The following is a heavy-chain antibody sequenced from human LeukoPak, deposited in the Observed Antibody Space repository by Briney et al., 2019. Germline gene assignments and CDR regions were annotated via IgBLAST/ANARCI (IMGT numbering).Heavy chain of an antibody. CDR3: ARQGVVPNKAGWYFDL. J-gene: IGHJ2*01. D-gene: IGHD3-10*01. CDR1: DGSMSSTDHF. Sequence: PSETLSLTYIVSDGSMSSTDHFWGWIRQPPGKGLEWIGSFYYTGTIFYSPSLESRGTISIDTSKNQFSLKIRSVTAADTAVYYCARQGVVPNKAGWYFDLWGRGALVTVSS. V-gene: IGHV4-39*01. CDR2: FYYTGTI.